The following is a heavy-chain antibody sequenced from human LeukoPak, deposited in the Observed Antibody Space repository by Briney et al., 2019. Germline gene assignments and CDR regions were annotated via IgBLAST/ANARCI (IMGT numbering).Heavy chain of an antibody. V-gene: IGHV4-34*01. Sequence: SETLSLTCAVYGGSFSGYYWSWIRQPPGKGLEWIGEINHSGSTNYNPSLKSRVTISVDTSKNQFSLKLSSVTAADTAVYYCASNSRQLWLRTHSYWGQGTLVTVSS. J-gene: IGHJ4*02. CDR1: GGSFSGYY. CDR2: INHSGST. CDR3: ASNSRQLWLRTHSY. D-gene: IGHD5-18*01.